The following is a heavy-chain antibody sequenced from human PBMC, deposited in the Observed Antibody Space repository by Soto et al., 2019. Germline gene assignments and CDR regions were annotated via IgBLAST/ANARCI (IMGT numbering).Heavy chain of an antibody. Sequence: EVQLLESGGDLVQPGGSLRLSCAASGFTFSSYAMTWVRQVPGMGLDWVSSISGSGAHTYYTDSVKGRFTISRDNSKSTLYLQMHRQRADDTAIADSAIVSNSENYGDYWGLGTLVTVSS. CDR1: GFTFSSYA. J-gene: IGHJ4*02. D-gene: IGHD1-26*01. V-gene: IGHV3-23*01. CDR2: ISGSGAHT. CDR3: AIVSNSENYGDY.